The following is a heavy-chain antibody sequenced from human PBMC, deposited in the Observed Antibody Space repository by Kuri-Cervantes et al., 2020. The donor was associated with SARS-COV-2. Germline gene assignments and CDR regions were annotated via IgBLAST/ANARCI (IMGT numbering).Heavy chain of an antibody. CDR1: GFTFSSYA. CDR3: ARDLRLGKSLDY. CDR2: IGPSGTTK. D-gene: IGHD7-27*01. Sequence: GGSLRLSCAASGFTFSSYATNWIRQAPGKGLEWVSNIGPSGTTKYYADSVKGRFTISRDNAKNSLYLQMSSLRAEDTAVYYCARDLRLGKSLDYWGQGTLVTVSS. V-gene: IGHV3-48*04. J-gene: IGHJ4*02.